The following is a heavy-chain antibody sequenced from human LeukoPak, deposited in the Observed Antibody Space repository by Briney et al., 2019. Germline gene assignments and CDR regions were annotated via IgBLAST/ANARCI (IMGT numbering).Heavy chain of an antibody. D-gene: IGHD4-17*01. J-gene: IGHJ4*02. CDR3: ARDGDYGELRY. CDR1: RYTLPGYY. Sequence: ASVHVSCKHSRYTLPGYYMHWVRQAPGQGLEWMGWINPNSGGTNNAQKFQGRVTMTRDTSLSTAYMELRRRRSDDTAVYYCARDGDYGELRYWGQGTLVTVSS. V-gene: IGHV1-2*02. CDR2: INPNSGGT.